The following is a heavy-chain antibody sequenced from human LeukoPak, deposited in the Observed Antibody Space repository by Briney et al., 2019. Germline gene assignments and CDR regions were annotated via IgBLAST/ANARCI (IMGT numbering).Heavy chain of an antibody. J-gene: IGHJ3*02. CDR1: GGTFSSYA. CDR3: ARGYGDYVSEHAFDI. Sequence: SVKVSFKASGGTFSSYANSWVRQAPGQGLEWMGGIIPIFGTANYAQKFQGRVTITADKSTSTAYMELSSLRSEGTAVYYCARGYGDYVSEHAFDIWGQGTMVTVSS. CDR2: IIPIFGTA. V-gene: IGHV1-69*06. D-gene: IGHD4-17*01.